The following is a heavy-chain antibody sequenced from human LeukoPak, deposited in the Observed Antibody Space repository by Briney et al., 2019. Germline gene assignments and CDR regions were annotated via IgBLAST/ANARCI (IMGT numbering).Heavy chain of an antibody. J-gene: IGHJ6*03. D-gene: IGHD2-15*01. Sequence: GGSLRLSCAASGFTFSSYSMNWVRQAPGKGLEWVSSISSSSSYIYYADSVKGRFTISRDNAKNSLYLQMNSLRAEDTAVYYCARGPGYCSGGSCPWDYYYYYMDVWGKGTTVTVSS. CDR1: GFTFSSYS. V-gene: IGHV3-21*01. CDR2: ISSSSSYI. CDR3: ARGPGYCSGGSCPWDYYYYYMDV.